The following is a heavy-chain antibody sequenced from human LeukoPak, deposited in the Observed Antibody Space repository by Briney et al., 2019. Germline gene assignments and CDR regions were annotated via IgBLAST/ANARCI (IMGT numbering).Heavy chain of an antibody. CDR1: GFPFTNYY. Sequence: GAPVKVSCKASGFPFTNYYMHWVRQAPGQGLEWVGLINPTGTSTNYAQKFRGRVTMTRDTSTTTVYMELSSLRSEDTAVYYCAREESGGYFDYWGQGTLVTVSS. CDR3: AREESGGYFDY. CDR2: INPTGTST. D-gene: IGHD2-8*02. V-gene: IGHV1-46*01. J-gene: IGHJ4*02.